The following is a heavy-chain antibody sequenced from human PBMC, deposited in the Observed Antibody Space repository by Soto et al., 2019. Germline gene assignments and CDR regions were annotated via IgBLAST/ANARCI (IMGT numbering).Heavy chain of an antibody. J-gene: IGHJ6*02. Sequence: PGGALSLSCAASGFTFSSYAMHWVRQAPGKGLEWVAVISYDGSNKYYADSVKGRFTISRDSSKNTLYLEMNSLRPEDTAVYYCAKGEYYYGSGSPYYGMDVWGQGTTVTVSS. CDR3: AKGEYYYGSGSPYYGMDV. D-gene: IGHD3-10*01. CDR1: GFTFSSYA. CDR2: ISYDGSNK. V-gene: IGHV3-30-3*01.